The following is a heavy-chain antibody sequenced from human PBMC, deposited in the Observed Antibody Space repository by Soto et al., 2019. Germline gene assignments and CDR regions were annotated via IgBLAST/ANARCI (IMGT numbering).Heavy chain of an antibody. J-gene: IGHJ3*02. CDR1: GFTFSSYA. D-gene: IGHD3-22*01. CDR3: ANGDYYDSSGYNADAFDI. V-gene: IGHV3-23*01. Sequence: GGSLRLSCAASGFTFSSYAMNWVRQAPGKGLEWISSVSGDGSNAYYADSVKGRFTISRDNSKNTLYLQMNSLRAEDTAVYYCANGDYYDSSGYNADAFDIWGQGTMVTVSS. CDR2: VSGDGSNA.